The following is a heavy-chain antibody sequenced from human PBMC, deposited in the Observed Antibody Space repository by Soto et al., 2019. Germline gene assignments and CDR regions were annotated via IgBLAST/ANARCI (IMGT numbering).Heavy chain of an antibody. V-gene: IGHV1-2*02. Sequence: ASVKVSCKASGYTFTGYYMHWVRQAPGQGLEWMGWINPNSGGTNYAQKFQGRVTMTRDTSISTAYMELSRLRSDDTAVYYCARDLYDFWSAHGWFDPWGQGXLVTVYS. CDR3: ARDLYDFWSAHGWFDP. J-gene: IGHJ5*02. CDR1: GYTFTGYY. CDR2: INPNSGGT. D-gene: IGHD3-3*01.